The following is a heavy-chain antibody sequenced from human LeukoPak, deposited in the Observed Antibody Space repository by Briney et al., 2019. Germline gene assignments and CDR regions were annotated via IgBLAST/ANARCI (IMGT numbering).Heavy chain of an antibody. CDR3: ARGGQQQLANFDY. J-gene: IGHJ4*02. CDR1: GFSLSTSGVG. CDR2: IYHSGST. V-gene: IGHV4-30-2*01. D-gene: IGHD6-13*01. Sequence: ESGPTLVNPTQTLTLTCTFSGFSLSTSGVGVGWIRQPPGKGLEWIGYIYHSGSTYYNPSLKSRVTISVDRSKNQFSLKLSSVTAADTAVYYCARGGQQQLANFDYWGQGTLVTVSS.